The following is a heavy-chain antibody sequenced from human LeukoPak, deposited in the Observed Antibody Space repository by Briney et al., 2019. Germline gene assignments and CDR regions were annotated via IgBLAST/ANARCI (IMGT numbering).Heavy chain of an antibody. Sequence: GGSLRLSCAASGFTFSDYYMSWIRQAPGKGLEWVSYISSSGSTIYYADSVKGRFTISRDNAKNSLYLQIDSLSAEDTAVYYCAREFSDFWSGYYNYFDYWGQGTLVIVSS. V-gene: IGHV3-11*04. CDR2: ISSSGSTI. J-gene: IGHJ4*02. D-gene: IGHD3-3*01. CDR1: GFTFSDYY. CDR3: AREFSDFWSGYYNYFDY.